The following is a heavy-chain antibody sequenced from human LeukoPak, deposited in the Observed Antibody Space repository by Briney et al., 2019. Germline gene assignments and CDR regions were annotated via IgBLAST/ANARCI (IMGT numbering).Heavy chain of an antibody. D-gene: IGHD3-9*01. V-gene: IGHV4-61*01. CDR3: AREAYDISTGPFDI. CDR1: GGSVSSGSYY. J-gene: IGHJ3*02. CDR2: IYYSGST. Sequence: PSETLSLTCTVSGGSVSSGSYYWSWIRQPPGKGLEWIGYIYYSGSTNYNPSLKSRVTISVDTSKNQFSLKLSSVTAADTAVYYCAREAYDISTGPFDIWGQGTMVAVSS.